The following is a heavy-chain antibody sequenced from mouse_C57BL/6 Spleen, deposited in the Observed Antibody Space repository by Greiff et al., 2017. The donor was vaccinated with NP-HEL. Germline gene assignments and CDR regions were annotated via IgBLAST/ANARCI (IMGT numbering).Heavy chain of an antibody. CDR1: GFTFSDYG. Sequence: EVQLVESGGGLVKPGGSLKLSCAASGFTFSDYGMHWVRQAPEKGLEWVAYISSGSSTIYYADTVKGRFTIAIDNAKNTLFLQMTSLRSEDTAMYYCAGSYYYGSSYYFDDWGQGTTLTVSS. J-gene: IGHJ2*01. V-gene: IGHV5-17*01. D-gene: IGHD1-1*01. CDR2: ISSGSSTI. CDR3: AGSYYYGSSYYFDD.